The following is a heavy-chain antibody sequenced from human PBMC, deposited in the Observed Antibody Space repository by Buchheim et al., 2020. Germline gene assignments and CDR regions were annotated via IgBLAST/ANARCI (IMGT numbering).Heavy chain of an antibody. CDR1: GFTFSNYA. CDR2: INESGDKT. CDR3: AKNFAAANHGIDV. Sequence: EVQLLESGGDLVQPGGSLRLSCAASGFTFSNYAMTWVRQAPGKGLEWVSTINESGDKTYYADSVKGRFTISRDNSKNTLYLQMDSLGVEDTAEYYCAKNFAAANHGIDVWGPGAT. J-gene: IGHJ6*02. V-gene: IGHV3-23*01. D-gene: IGHD2/OR15-2a*01.